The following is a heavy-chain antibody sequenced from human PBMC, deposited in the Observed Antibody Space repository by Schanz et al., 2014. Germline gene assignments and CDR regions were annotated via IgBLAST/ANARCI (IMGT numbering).Heavy chain of an antibody. CDR2: IKPDGSEK. CDR1: GFTVNTNY. D-gene: IGHD1-26*01. CDR3: AREVGGSFGQHY. Sequence: EVQLVESGGGLIQPGGSLRLSCAVSGFTVNTNYMSWVRQAPGKGLEWVGIIKPDGSEKFYVDSVKGRFTISRDNAKNLMYLHLNSLRAEDTAVYYCAREVGGSFGQHYWGQGALVTVSS. V-gene: IGHV3-7*01. J-gene: IGHJ4*02.